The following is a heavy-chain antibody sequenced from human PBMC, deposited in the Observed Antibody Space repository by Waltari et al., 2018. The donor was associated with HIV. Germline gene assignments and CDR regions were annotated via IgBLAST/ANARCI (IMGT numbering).Heavy chain of an antibody. CDR1: GYTFTSHY. Sequence: QVQLVQSGAEVKKHGASWMVSCKPPGYTFTSHYMHWVRQAPGQGLEWLGIVNPSGSSTSYGQKFKGRVTMTRDTSTSTVYMELGSLRSEDTAVYYCASNSYGSGPSSAFDIWGQGTMVTVSS. D-gene: IGHD2-2*01. CDR3: ASNSYGSGPSSAFDI. CDR2: VNPSGSST. V-gene: IGHV1-46*03. J-gene: IGHJ3*02.